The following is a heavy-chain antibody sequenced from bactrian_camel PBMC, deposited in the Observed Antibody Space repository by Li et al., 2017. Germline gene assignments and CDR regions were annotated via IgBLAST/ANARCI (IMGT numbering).Heavy chain of an antibody. CDR1: QRVVDGYC. J-gene: IGHJ4*01. V-gene: IGHV3S54*01. Sequence: HVQLVESGGGSVQAGGSLRLSCAASQRVVDGYCIAWFRQTPGNQREMVAAIYPGGGVGDYGGAVTGRATISKDHAKNTVELHTVSLKPEDTAMYYCAADFRRRRAPRLTDGLDLAYKGRGTQVTVS. D-gene: IGHD1*01. CDR2: IYPGGGVG.